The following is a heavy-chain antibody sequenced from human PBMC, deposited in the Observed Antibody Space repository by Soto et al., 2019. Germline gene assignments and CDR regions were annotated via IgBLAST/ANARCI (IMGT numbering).Heavy chain of an antibody. D-gene: IGHD2-2*02. J-gene: IGHJ6*02. Sequence: ASVKVSFKASGYTFTGYYMHWVRQAPGQGLEWMGWINPNSGGTNYAQKFQGRVTMTRDTSISTAYMELSRLRSDDTAVYYCARTIVVVPAAIPGGGGYYYYYGMDVWGQGTTVTVSS. CDR1: GYTFTGYY. CDR3: ARTIVVVPAAIPGGGGYYYYYGMDV. CDR2: INPNSGGT. V-gene: IGHV1-2*02.